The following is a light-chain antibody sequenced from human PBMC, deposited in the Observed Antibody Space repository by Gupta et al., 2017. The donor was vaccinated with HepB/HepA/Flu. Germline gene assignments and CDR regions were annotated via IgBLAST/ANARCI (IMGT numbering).Light chain of an antibody. Sequence: QSALPQPASVSGSPGRSIPVSCPGTTSDVGRYNYVSWYQQHPGKAPKLMIFDVSNRPSGVSNRFSGSKSGDTASLTISGLQADDEADYYCSSYTSSSTWVFGGGTKLTVL. CDR1: TSDVGRYNY. CDR3: SSYTSSSTWV. J-gene: IGLJ3*02. CDR2: DVS. V-gene: IGLV2-14*03.